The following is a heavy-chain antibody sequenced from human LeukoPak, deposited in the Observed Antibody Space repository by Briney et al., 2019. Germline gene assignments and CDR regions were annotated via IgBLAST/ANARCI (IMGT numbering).Heavy chain of an antibody. CDR1: GGSINYYY. Sequence: SETLSLTCTVSGGSINYYYWSWIRQPPGKGLEWIGYVYYRGSTNYNASLKSGVTISVDTSKNQFSLKLSSVTAADTAVYYCAREGGGIYDSSGYYPGTFDYWGQGTLVTVSS. J-gene: IGHJ4*02. CDR3: AREGGGIYDSSGYYPGTFDY. CDR2: VYYRGST. V-gene: IGHV4-59*01. D-gene: IGHD3-22*01.